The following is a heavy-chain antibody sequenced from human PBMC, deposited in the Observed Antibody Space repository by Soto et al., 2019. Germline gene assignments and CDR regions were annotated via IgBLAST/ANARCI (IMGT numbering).Heavy chain of an antibody. D-gene: IGHD6-13*01. CDR2: INPNSGGT. J-gene: IGHJ5*02. CDR1: GYTFTGYY. Sequence: ASVKVTCKASGYTFTGYYMHWVRQAPGQELEWMGWINPNSGGTNYAQKFQGWVTMTRDTSISTAYMELSRLRSDDTAVYYCARNPTRGSRYYNWFDPWGQGTLVIVSS. V-gene: IGHV1-2*04. CDR3: ARNPTRGSRYYNWFDP.